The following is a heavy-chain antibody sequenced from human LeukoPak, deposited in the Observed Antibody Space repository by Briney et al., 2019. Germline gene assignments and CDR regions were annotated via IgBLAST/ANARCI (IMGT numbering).Heavy chain of an antibody. V-gene: IGHV4-59*01. CDR1: GGSISSYY. CDR3: AGGQYDAPEEKLDP. J-gene: IGHJ5*02. CDR2: IYYSGST. Sequence: SETLSLTCTVSGGSISSYYWSWIRQPPGKGLEWIGYIYYSGSTNYNPSLKSRVTISVDTSKNQFSLKLSSVTAADTAVYYCAGGQYDAPEEKLDPWGQGTLVTVFS. D-gene: IGHD3-16*01.